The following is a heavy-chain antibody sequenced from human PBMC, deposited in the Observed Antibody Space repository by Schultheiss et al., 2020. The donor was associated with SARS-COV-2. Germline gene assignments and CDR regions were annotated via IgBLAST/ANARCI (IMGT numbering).Heavy chain of an antibody. V-gene: IGHV4-61*01. CDR3: ARDSGRYYYYGMDV. D-gene: IGHD1-26*01. CDR1: GGSISSSSYY. CDR2: IYYSGST. Sequence: SQTLSLTCTVSGGSISSSSYYWSWIRQPPGKGLEWIGYIYYSGSTNYNPSLKSRVTISVDTSKNQFSLKLSSVTAADTSLYYCARDSGRYYYYGMDVWGQGTTVTVSS. J-gene: IGHJ6*02.